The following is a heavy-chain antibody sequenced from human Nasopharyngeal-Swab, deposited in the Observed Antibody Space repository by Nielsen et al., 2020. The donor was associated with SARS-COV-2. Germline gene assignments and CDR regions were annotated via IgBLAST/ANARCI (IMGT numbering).Heavy chain of an antibody. D-gene: IGHD2-21*02. Sequence: SGPTLVKPTQTLTLTCTFSGFSLSTSGMCVSWIRQPPGKALEWLARIDWDDDKYYSTSLKTRLTISKDTSKNQVVLTMTNMDPVDTATYYCARIGLWAYCGGDSRRRIDYWGQGTLVTVSS. J-gene: IGHJ4*02. CDR3: ARIGLWAYCGGDSRRRIDY. V-gene: IGHV2-70*11. CDR2: IDWDDDK. CDR1: GFSLSTSGMC.